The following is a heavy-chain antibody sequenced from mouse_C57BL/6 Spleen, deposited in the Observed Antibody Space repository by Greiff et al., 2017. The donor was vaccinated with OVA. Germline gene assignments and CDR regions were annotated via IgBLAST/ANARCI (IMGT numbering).Heavy chain of an antibody. CDR2: ISDGGSYT. CDR3: ARYYYGSDYFDY. Sequence: EVMLVESGGGLVKPGGSLKLSCAASGFTFSSYAMSWVRQTPEKRLEWVATISDGGSYTYYPDNVKGRFTISRDNAKNNLYLQMSHLKSEDTAMYYCARYYYGSDYFDYWGQGTTLTVSS. D-gene: IGHD1-1*01. V-gene: IGHV5-4*03. J-gene: IGHJ2*01. CDR1: GFTFSSYA.